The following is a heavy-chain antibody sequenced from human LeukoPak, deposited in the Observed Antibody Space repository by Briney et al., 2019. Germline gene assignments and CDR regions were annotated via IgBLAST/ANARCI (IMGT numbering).Heavy chain of an antibody. D-gene: IGHD6-13*01. CDR3: ARGPLVRSYFDY. CDR1: GGTFSSYA. CDR2: IIPIFGTA. V-gene: IGHV1-69*13. J-gene: IGHJ4*02. Sequence: SVKVSCKASGGTFSSYAIGWVRQAPGQGLEWMGGIIPIFGTANYAQKFQGRVTITADESTSTAYMELSSLRSEDTAVYYCARGPLVRSYFDYWGQGTLVTVSS.